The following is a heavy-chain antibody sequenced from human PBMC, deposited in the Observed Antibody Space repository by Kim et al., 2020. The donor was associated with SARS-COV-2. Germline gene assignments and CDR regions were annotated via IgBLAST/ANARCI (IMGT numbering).Heavy chain of an antibody. V-gene: IGHV3-30*18. J-gene: IGHJ3*02. CDR1: GFTFSSYG. CDR3: AKDQSSSWYVGAFDI. CDR2: ISYDGSNK. Sequence: GGSLRLSCAASGFTFSSYGMHWVRQAPGKGLEWVAVISYDGSNKYYADSVKGRFTISRDKSKNTLYLQMNSLRAEDTAVYYCAKDQSSSWYVGAFDIWGQGIMVNVSS. D-gene: IGHD6-13*01.